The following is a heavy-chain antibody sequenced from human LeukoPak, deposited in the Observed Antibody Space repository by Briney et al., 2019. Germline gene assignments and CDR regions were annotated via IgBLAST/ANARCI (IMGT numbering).Heavy chain of an antibody. D-gene: IGHD6-13*01. CDR2: ISAYNGNT. V-gene: IGHV1-18*01. J-gene: IGHJ6*02. CDR3: ARVSSSSWFTYYYYYGMDV. Sequence: GASVKVSCKASGYTFTSYGISWVRQAPGQGLEWMGWISAYNGNTNYAQKLQGRVTMTTDTSTSTAYMELRSLRSDDTAVYYCARVSSSSWFTYYYYYGMDVWAQGTTVTVSS. CDR1: GYTFTSYG.